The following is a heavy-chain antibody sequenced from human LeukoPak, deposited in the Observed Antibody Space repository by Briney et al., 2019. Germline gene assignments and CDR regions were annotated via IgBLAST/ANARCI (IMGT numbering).Heavy chain of an antibody. CDR2: INPNGGST. CDR3: ARDADTGNFDY. CDR1: VYTFTSYY. V-gene: IGHV1-46*01. Sequence: ASEKVSRKASVYTFTSYYMYWVRQAPRQGLEGMGIINPNGGSTSYAQKFQGRVTMTRDMTTSTVYMELSSLRTEDTAVYYCARDADTGNFDYWGQGTLVTVSS. J-gene: IGHJ4*02. D-gene: IGHD1-14*01.